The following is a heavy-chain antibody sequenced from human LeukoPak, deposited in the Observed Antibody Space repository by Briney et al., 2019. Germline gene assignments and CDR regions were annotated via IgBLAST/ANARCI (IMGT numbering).Heavy chain of an antibody. J-gene: IGHJ4*02. D-gene: IGHD3-9*01. CDR1: GFTFSNYW. CDR2: IKHDGSEK. CDR3: AKDARRYFDWLLGYYFDY. V-gene: IGHV3-7*03. Sequence: PGGSLRLSCAASGFTFSNYWMSWVRQAPGKGLEWVANIKHDGSEKHYVDSVKGRFTISRDNSKNTLYLQMNSLRAEDTAVYYCAKDARRYFDWLLGYYFDYWGQGTLVTVSS.